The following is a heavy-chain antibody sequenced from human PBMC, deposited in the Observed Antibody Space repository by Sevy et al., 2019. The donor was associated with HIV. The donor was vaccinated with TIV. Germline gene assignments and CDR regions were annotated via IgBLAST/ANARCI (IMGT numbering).Heavy chain of an antibody. V-gene: IGHV4-4*07. CDR1: GGSISSYY. CDR3: ARQPYYYDSRILNWFDP. J-gene: IGHJ5*02. Sequence: ETLSLTCTVSGGSISSYYWSWIRQPAGKGLEWIGRIYTSGSTNYNPSLKSRVTMSVDTSKNQFSLKLSSVTAADTAVYYCARQPYYYDSRILNWFDPWGQGTLVTVSS. D-gene: IGHD3-22*01. CDR2: IYTSGST.